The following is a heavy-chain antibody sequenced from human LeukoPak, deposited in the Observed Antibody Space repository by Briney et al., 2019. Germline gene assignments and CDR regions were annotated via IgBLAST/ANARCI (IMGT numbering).Heavy chain of an antibody. CDR3: ARLSGYYYRSFDY. CDR2: IYSGGST. J-gene: IGHJ4*02. CDR1: GFTFSSYA. V-gene: IGHV3-53*04. Sequence: GGSLRLSCAASGFTFSSYAMHWVRQAPGKGLEWVSVIYSGGSTYYADSVKGRFTISRHNSKNTLYLQMNSLRAEDTAVYYCARLSGYYYRSFDYWGQGTLVTASS. D-gene: IGHD5-12*01.